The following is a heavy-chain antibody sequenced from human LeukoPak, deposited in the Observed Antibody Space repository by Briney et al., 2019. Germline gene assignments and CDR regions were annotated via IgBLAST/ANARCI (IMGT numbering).Heavy chain of an antibody. CDR1: GFTFSDYY. CDR3: AGSDVDIVATIYWYFDL. D-gene: IGHD5-12*01. Sequence: GGSLRLSCAASGFTFSDYYMSWMRQAPGKGLEGGSYISSSGSTIYYADSVKGGFTISRDNANNSLYLQMNSLRAEDTAVYYCAGSDVDIVATIYWYFDLWGRGTLVTVSS. J-gene: IGHJ2*01. V-gene: IGHV3-11*01. CDR2: ISSSGSTI.